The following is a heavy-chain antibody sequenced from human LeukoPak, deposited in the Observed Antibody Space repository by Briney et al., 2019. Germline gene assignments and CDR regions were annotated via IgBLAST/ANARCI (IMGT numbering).Heavy chain of an antibody. Sequence: PGGSLRLSCAASGFTFSSYWMSWVRQAPGKGLEWVANIKQDGSEKYYVDSVKGRFTISRDNAKNSLYLQMNSLRAEDTAVYYCARVGRQWLVRDLDAFDIWGQGTMVTVSS. V-gene: IGHV3-7*01. D-gene: IGHD6-19*01. CDR1: GFTFSSYW. CDR2: IKQDGSEK. J-gene: IGHJ3*02. CDR3: ARVGRQWLVRDLDAFDI.